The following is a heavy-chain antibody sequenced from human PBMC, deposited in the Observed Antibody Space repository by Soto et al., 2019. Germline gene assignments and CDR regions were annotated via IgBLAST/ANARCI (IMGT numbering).Heavy chain of an antibody. CDR1: GYTFTSYA. CDR2: INAGNGNT. CDR3: ARGPSPAAAPPNNWFDP. J-gene: IGHJ5*02. D-gene: IGHD6-13*01. V-gene: IGHV1-3*01. Sequence: QVQLVQSGAEVKKPGASVKVSCKASGYTFTSYAMHWVRQAPGQRLEWMGWINAGNGNTKYSQKFQGRVTITRDTSASTAYMELSSLRSEDTAGYYCARGPSPAAAPPNNWFDPWGQGTLVTVSS.